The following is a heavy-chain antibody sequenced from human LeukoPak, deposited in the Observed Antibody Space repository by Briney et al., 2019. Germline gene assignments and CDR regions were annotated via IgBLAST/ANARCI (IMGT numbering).Heavy chain of an antibody. CDR2: INHSGST. CDR3: ARFGYSSSWYAGYYYYGMDV. J-gene: IGHJ6*02. D-gene: IGHD6-13*01. Sequence: PSETLSLTCAVYGGSFSGYYWSWIRQPPGKGLEWIGEINHSGSTNYNPSLKSRVTISVDTSKNQFSLKLSSVTAADTAVYYCARFGYSSSWYAGYYYYGMDVWGQGTTVTVSS. V-gene: IGHV4-34*01. CDR1: GGSFSGYY.